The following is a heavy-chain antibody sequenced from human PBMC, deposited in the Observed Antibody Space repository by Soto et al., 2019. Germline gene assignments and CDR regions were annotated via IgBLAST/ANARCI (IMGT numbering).Heavy chain of an antibody. CDR3: ARGTDGSGLFGY. V-gene: IGHV3-64*01. CDR2: ISSNGGST. CDR1: GFTFSSYA. Sequence: EVQLVESGGGLVQPGGSLRLSCAASGFTFSSYAMHWVRQAPGMGLEYVSAISSNGGSTYYANSVKGRFTISRDNSKNTLYLQMGSLRAEDMAVYYCARGTDGSGLFGYWGQGTLVTVSS. J-gene: IGHJ4*02. D-gene: IGHD6-19*01.